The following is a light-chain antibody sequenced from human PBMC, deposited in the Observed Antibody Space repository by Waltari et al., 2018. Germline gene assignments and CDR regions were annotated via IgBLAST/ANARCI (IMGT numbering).Light chain of an antibody. Sequence: LTQSPGTFALFPEEIAPLSCRASQRVKCNYLAGFHLKHGQAPRLLIHGASSRAPGSPERVSGSGSRTDFTLTISRLEPEDSAMYYCQQYGYSPWTFGQGTKVEIK. CDR3: QQYGYSPWT. V-gene: IGKV3-20*01. CDR1: QRVKCNY. J-gene: IGKJ1*01. CDR2: GAS.